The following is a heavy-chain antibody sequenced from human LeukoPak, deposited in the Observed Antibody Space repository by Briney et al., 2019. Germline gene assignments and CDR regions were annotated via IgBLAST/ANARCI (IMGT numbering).Heavy chain of an antibody. CDR3: ARDHPGYDSSGYQQRGAFDI. V-gene: IGHV4-31*03. CDR2: IYYSGST. D-gene: IGHD3-22*01. J-gene: IGHJ3*02. CDR1: GGSISSGGYY. Sequence: PSETLSLTCTVSGGSISSGGYYWSWIRQHPGKGLEWIGYIYYSGSTYYNPSLKSRVTISVDTSKNQFSLKLSSVTAADTAVYYCARDHPGYDSSGYQQRGAFDIWGQGTMVTVSS.